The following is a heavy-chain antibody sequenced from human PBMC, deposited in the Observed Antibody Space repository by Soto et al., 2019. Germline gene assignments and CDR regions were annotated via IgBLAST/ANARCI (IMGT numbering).Heavy chain of an antibody. CDR3: ARGSFSSSSSWFDP. Sequence: LSLTCTVSSGSISSGDYFWTWMRQQPGKGLEWIGYISSSGSTYYNPSLMSRLTISVDSSVNQFSLNLSSVTAADTAVYYCARGSFSSSSSWFDPWGQGTLVTVSS. CDR1: SGSISSGDYF. V-gene: IGHV4-31*03. CDR2: ISSSGST. D-gene: IGHD6-6*01. J-gene: IGHJ5*02.